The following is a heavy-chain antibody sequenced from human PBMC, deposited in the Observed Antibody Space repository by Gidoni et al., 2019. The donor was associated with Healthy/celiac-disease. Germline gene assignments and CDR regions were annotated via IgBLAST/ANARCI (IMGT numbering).Heavy chain of an antibody. CDR3: ARDSGYCTNGVCYTGDVQH. D-gene: IGHD2-8*01. V-gene: IGHV1-3*01. J-gene: IGHJ1*01. CDR2: INAGNGNT. Sequence: QVQLVQSGAEVKKPGASVKVSCKASGYTFTSYAMHWVRQAPGQRLEWLGWINAGNGNTKYSQKFQGRVTITRDTSASTAYMELSSLRSEDTAVYYCARDSGYCTNGVCYTGDVQHWGQGTLVTVSS. CDR1: GYTFTSYA.